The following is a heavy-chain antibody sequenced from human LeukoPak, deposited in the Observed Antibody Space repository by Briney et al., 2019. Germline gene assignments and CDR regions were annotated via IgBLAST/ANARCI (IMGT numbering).Heavy chain of an antibody. J-gene: IGHJ4*02. CDR1: GFTFSSNA. CDR3: AKFGYSSSWSEGY. V-gene: IGHV3-23*01. CDR2: ISCRCGST. D-gene: IGHD6-13*01. Sequence: GGSLRLSCAASGFTFSSNAMSWVRHAPGKGRVWGSAISCRCGSTYYTESVKGRFTISRDNPKNTLYLQMNSLRAEDTAVYYCAKFGYSSSWSEGYWGQGTLVTVSS.